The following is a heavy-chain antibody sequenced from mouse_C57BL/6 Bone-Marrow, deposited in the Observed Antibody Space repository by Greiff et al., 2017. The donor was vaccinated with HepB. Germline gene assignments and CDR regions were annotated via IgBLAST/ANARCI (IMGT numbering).Heavy chain of an antibody. CDR2: ISSGGSYT. Sequence: EVLLVESGGDLVKPGGSLKLSCAASGYTFSSYGMSWVRQTPDKRLEWVATISSGGSYTYYPDSVKGRFTISRDKAKNTLYLQMSSLKSEDTAMYDCARKIDDGYDDAMVYVGQGATVTAAS. CDR3: ARKIDDGYDDAMVY. CDR1: GYTFSSYG. V-gene: IGHV5-6*01. D-gene: IGHD2-2*01. J-gene: IGHJ4*01.